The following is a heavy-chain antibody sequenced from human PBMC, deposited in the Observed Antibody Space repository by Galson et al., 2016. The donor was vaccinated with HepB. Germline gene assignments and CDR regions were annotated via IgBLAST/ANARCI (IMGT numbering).Heavy chain of an antibody. CDR1: GESFSGYY. CDR3: ASRFWAGHYYYGLDV. J-gene: IGHJ6*02. Sequence: ETLSLTCGVSGESFSGYYWTWIRQPPGKGLEWIGEINHSGSTDYNPSLKSRVTLSVDASKKQFSLKLIAVTAADTAVYYCASRFWAGHYYYGLDVWGQGTTVTVSS. V-gene: IGHV4-34*01. CDR2: INHSGST. D-gene: IGHD3/OR15-3a*01.